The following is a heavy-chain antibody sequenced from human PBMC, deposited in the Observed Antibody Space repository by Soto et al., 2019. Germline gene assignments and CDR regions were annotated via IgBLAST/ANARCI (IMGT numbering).Heavy chain of an antibody. CDR1: GYTFTSYY. Sequence: ASVKVSCKASGYTFTSYYMHWVRQAPGQGLEWMGIIDPSGGSTSYAQKFQGRVTMTRDTSTSTVYMELSSLRSEDTAVYYCARSNSGSYYYLAFDIWGQGTMVTVSS. D-gene: IGHD1-26*01. V-gene: IGHV1-46*01. CDR2: IDPSGGST. J-gene: IGHJ3*02. CDR3: ARSNSGSYYYLAFDI.